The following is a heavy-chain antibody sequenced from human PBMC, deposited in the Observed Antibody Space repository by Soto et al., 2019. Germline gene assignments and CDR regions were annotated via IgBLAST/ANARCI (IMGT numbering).Heavy chain of an antibody. CDR2: IKSKTDGGTT. Sequence: PGGSLRLSCAASGFTFSNAWMSWVRQAPGKGLEWVGRIKSKTDGGTTDYAAPVKGRFTISRDDSKNTLYLQMNSLKTEDTAVYYCTTTKWGSSSFDYWGQGTLVTVSS. CDR3: TTTKWGSSSFDY. CDR1: GFTFSNAW. J-gene: IGHJ4*02. V-gene: IGHV3-15*01. D-gene: IGHD6-6*01.